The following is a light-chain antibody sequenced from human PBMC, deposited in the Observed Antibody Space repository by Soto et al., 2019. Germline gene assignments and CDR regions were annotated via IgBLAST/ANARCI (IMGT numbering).Light chain of an antibody. CDR3: AAWDDSLRGWV. Sequence: QLVLTQPPSASGTPGQRVTISCSGSSSNIGSNYVYWYQQLPGTAPKLLIYRNNQRPSGVPDRFSGSKSGTSASLAISGLRSEDEADYYCAAWDDSLRGWVFGGGTKVTVL. V-gene: IGLV1-47*01. CDR2: RNN. J-gene: IGLJ3*02. CDR1: SSNIGSNY.